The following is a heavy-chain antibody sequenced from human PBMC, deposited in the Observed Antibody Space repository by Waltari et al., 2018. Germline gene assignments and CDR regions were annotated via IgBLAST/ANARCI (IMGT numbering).Heavy chain of an antibody. Sequence: QVKLQESGPGLVKPSGTLSLTCTVSGDSLTTNNWWSWVRQSPGKGLEVIGEIYHSGDSNYNPSLQIRVTISLDKSKNQISLKLTSVTAADTAVYYCAKVRVPAVMYNWFDPWGQGTLVTVSS. J-gene: IGHJ5*02. D-gene: IGHD2-2*01. CDR2: IYHSGDS. CDR1: GDSLTTNNW. CDR3: AKVRVPAVMYNWFDP. V-gene: IGHV4-4*02.